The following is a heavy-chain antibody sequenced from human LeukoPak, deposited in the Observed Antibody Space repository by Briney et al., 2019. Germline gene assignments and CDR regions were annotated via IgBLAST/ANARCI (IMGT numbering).Heavy chain of an antibody. V-gene: IGHV4-59*08. J-gene: IGHJ4*02. CDR3: ARLFSLPTLFDY. CDR2: IYYSGST. Sequence: PSETLSLTCTVSGGSISSYYWSWIRQPPGKGLEWIGYIYYSGSTNYNPSLKSRVTISVDTSKNQFSLKLSSVTAADTAVYYCARLFSLPTLFDYWGQGTLVTVSS. D-gene: IGHD3-3*01. CDR1: GGSISSYY.